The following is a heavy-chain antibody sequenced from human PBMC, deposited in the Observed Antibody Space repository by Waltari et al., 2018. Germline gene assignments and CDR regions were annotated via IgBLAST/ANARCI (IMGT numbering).Heavy chain of an antibody. D-gene: IGHD3-9*01. CDR2: IIPIFGTA. J-gene: IGHJ6*02. V-gene: IGHV1-69*14. CDR3: ATEGFRHDTNYYYGMDV. Sequence: QVQLVQSGAEVKKPGSSVKVSCKASGGTFSSYAISWVRQAPGQGLEWMGGIIPIFGTANYAQKFQGRVTMTEDTSTDTAYMELSSLRSEDTAVYYCATEGFRHDTNYYYGMDVWGQGTTVTVSS. CDR1: GGTFSSYA.